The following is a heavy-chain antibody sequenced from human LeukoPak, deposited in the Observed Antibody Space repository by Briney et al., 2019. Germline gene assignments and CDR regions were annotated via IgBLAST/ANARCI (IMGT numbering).Heavy chain of an antibody. CDR3: AKIGAAGSYFDY. CDR1: GFTVSSNY. V-gene: IGHV3-53*01. CDR2: IYRGGST. Sequence: GGSLRLSCAASGFTVSSNYMSWVRQAPGKGLEWVSVIYRGGSTYYADSVKGRFSISRDNSKNMLYLQMNSLRAEDTVVYYCAKIGAAGSYFDYWGQGTLVTVS. J-gene: IGHJ4*02. D-gene: IGHD6-13*01.